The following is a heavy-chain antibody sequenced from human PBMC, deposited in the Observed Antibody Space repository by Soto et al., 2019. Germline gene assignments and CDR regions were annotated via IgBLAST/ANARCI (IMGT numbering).Heavy chain of an antibody. Sequence: PSETLSLTCTVSGGSVSNSNYYWGWIRQSPGKGLEWIGSVYYRGRSYSKSSVKSRVTISVDTSKNQFSLNLNSVTASDTAVYYCLSQRTSVLTQAYFDYWGPGAPVTVSS. V-gene: IGHV4-39*01. CDR3: LSQRTSVLTQAYFDY. CDR1: GGSVSNSNYY. D-gene: IGHD2-8*01. J-gene: IGHJ4*01. CDR2: VYYRGRS.